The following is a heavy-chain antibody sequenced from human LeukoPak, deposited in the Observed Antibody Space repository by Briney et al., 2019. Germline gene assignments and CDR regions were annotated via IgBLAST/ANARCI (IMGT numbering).Heavy chain of an antibody. V-gene: IGHV1-18*01. Sequence: ASVKVSCKASGYTFTSYGISWVRQAPGQGLEWMGWISAYNGNTNYAQKLQGRVTMTTDTSTSTAYMELRSLRSDDTAVYYCARDDYDILTGRVYGMDVWGQGTTVTVSS. D-gene: IGHD3-9*01. CDR3: ARDDYDILTGRVYGMDV. CDR1: GYTFTSYG. J-gene: IGHJ6*02. CDR2: ISAYNGNT.